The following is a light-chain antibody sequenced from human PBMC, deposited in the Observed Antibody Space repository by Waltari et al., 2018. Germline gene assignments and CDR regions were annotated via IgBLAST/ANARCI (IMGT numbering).Light chain of an antibody. CDR2: TNS. CDR1: SSNIGSNY. V-gene: IGLV1-47*01. J-gene: IGLJ2*01. CDR3: AAWDDRLTVVV. Sequence: QSVLTQPPSASGPPGQRVTISCSGSSSNIGSNYVYLYQQLPGTAPKLLIYTNSERPSGVPDRFSGSKSGTSASLAISGLRSEDEGDYFCAAWDDRLTVVVFGGGTKLTVL.